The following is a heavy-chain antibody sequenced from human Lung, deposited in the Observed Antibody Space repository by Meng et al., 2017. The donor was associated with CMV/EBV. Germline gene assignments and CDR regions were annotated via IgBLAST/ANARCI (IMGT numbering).Heavy chain of an antibody. V-gene: IGHV3-48*03. CDR2: ISTSGGSI. Sequence: GGSLRLSCAASGFTFSDYEMNWVRQAPGKGLEWVSYISTSGGSIHYADSMRGRFTISRDNTKNSLYLQMNSLRDEDTAIYYCTRGGKTAEYCSGGSCFHNWFEPWGQRTRVTGAS. J-gene: IGHJ5*01. CDR3: TRGGKTAEYCSGGSCFHNWFEP. D-gene: IGHD2-15*01. CDR1: GFTFSDYE.